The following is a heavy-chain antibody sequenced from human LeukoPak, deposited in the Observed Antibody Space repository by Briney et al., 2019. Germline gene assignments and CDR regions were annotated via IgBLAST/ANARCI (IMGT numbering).Heavy chain of an antibody. CDR3: ARGYCSGGSCYVGDAFDI. D-gene: IGHD2-15*01. V-gene: IGHV1-8*02. CDR1: GYTFTSYG. Sequence: ASVKVSCKASGYTFTSYGINWVRQATGQGLEWMGWMNPNSGNTGYAQKFQGRVTMTRNTSISTAYMELSSLRSEDTAVYYCARGYCSGGSCYVGDAFDIWGQGTMVTVSS. J-gene: IGHJ3*02. CDR2: MNPNSGNT.